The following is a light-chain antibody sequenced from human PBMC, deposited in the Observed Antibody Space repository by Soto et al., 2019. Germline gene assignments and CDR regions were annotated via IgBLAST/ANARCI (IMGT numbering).Light chain of an antibody. Sequence: ETVMTQSPATLSVSPGERATLSCRASLSVGSNLAWYQQRPAQAPRLLIYGASTRATGIPVRFSGSGSGTEFTLTISSLQSEDFGFYYCQQYNKWPLFTFGPGTRVDMK. V-gene: IGKV3-15*01. CDR1: LSVGSN. J-gene: IGKJ3*01. CDR2: GAS. CDR3: QQYNKWPLFT.